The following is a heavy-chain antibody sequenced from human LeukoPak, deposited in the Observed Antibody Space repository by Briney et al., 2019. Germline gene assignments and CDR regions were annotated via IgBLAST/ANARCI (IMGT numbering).Heavy chain of an antibody. J-gene: IGHJ4*02. D-gene: IGHD5-18*01. CDR1: GGSISSYY. V-gene: IGHV4-59*12. CDR3: ARVVTAMVPPYYFDY. Sequence: SETLSLTCIVFGGSISSYYWSWIRQPPGKGLEWIGYIYYSGSTYYNPSLKSRVTISVDTSKNQFSLKLSSVTAADTAVYYCARVVTAMVPPYYFDYWGQGTLVTVSS. CDR2: IYYSGST.